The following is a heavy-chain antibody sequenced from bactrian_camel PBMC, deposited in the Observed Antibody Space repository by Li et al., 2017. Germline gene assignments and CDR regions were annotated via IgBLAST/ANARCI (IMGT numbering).Heavy chain of an antibody. CDR1: GYSAVTLC. Sequence: HVQLVESGGGSVQAGGSLRLSCAAASGYSAVTLCMGWFRQAPGKEREGVAVINRRGTTNYADSVKGRFTISKVNAEKTLYLQMNSLKPEDTAIYYCAADRWPEGYWPRCDFAYWGQGTQVTVS. V-gene: IGHV3S53*01. D-gene: IGHD2*01. CDR3: AADRWPEGYWPRCDFAY. CDR2: INRRGTT. J-gene: IGHJ4*01.